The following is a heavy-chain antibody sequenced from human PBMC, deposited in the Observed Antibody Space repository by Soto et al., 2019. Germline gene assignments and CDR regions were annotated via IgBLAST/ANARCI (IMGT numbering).Heavy chain of an antibody. CDR1: GISISRYY. J-gene: IGHJ5*02. V-gene: IGHV4-59*01. Sequence: SETLSLTCTVSGISISRYYWSWTRQPPGKGLEWIGYMYDSGSTDYNPSLKSRVTISVDTSKNQFSLKLNSVTAADTAVYYCARRAVEGATEGHWFDPWGPGTLVTVSS. D-gene: IGHD1-26*01. CDR3: ARRAVEGATEGHWFDP. CDR2: MYDSGST.